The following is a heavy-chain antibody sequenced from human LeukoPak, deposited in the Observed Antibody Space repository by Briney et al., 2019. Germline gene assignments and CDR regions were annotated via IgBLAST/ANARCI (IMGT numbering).Heavy chain of an antibody. CDR1: GFTFNNYW. CDR2: IKQDESEK. J-gene: IGHJ4*02. V-gene: IGHV3-7*01. CDR3: ARALDSSSSRYQAFEE. D-gene: IGHD2-2*01. Sequence: GGSLRLSCAASGFTFNNYWMSWVRQAPGKGLEWVANIKQDESEKYYVDSVKGRFTISRDNAKSSLYLQMNSLRAEDTAVYYCARALDSSSSRYQAFEEWGQGTLVTVSS.